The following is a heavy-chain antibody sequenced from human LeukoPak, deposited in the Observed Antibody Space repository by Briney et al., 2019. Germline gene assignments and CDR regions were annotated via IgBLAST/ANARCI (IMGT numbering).Heavy chain of an antibody. D-gene: IGHD3-22*01. CDR2: SSAYNGNT. V-gene: IGHV1-18*01. CDR3: ARDPRDCYDSIGNMGGLDY. Sequence: GASVKVSCKGSGYTFTSYGISLLGQAPEQGLEWMGWSSAYNGNTNYAQKVQGRVTMTTDTSTSTAYMELRSLRSDDTAVYYCARDPRDCYDSIGNMGGLDYWGQGTLVTVSS. J-gene: IGHJ4*02. CDR1: GYTFTSYG.